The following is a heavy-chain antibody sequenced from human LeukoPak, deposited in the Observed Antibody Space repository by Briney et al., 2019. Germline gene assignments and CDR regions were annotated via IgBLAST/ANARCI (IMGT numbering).Heavy chain of an antibody. Sequence: SETLSLTCTVSGGSISSYYWNWIRQPPGKGLEWIGYIYYSGSTNYNPSLKSRVTISVDTSKNQFSLKLSSVTAADTAVYYCAKGGSTNFYYGDVWGQGTTVTVSS. J-gene: IGHJ6*02. CDR3: AKGGSTNFYYGDV. V-gene: IGHV4-59*01. CDR1: GGSISSYY. D-gene: IGHD2/OR15-2a*01. CDR2: IYYSGST.